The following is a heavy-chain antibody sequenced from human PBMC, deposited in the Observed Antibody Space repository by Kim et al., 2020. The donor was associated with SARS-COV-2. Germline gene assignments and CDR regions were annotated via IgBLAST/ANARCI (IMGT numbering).Heavy chain of an antibody. V-gene: IGHV4-34*01. Sequence: SETLSLTCAVYGGSFSAFYWTWIRQPPGRGLEWIGEINHSERTNYNPSLKSRVTMSVDTSRNQFSLKLTSVTAADTAHYYCARAHADWVVRSRGPTREYHLDSWGRGTLVTVSS. CDR1: GGSFSAFY. CDR2: INHSERT. J-gene: IGHJ4*02. CDR3: ARAHADWVVRSRGPTREYHLDS. D-gene: IGHD3-10*01.